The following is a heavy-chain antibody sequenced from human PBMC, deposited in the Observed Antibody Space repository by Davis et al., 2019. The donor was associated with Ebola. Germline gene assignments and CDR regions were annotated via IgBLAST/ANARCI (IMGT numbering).Heavy chain of an antibody. Sequence: PSETLSLTCGVYGVSFSDYSWSWIRQPPGNGLEWIGEINHSGITNYNPSLKSRLTISVDTSKNQFSLKLGSVTAADTAVYYCARRYCITTSCYMGYFDLWGRGTLVTVSS. CDR2: INHSGIT. J-gene: IGHJ2*01. D-gene: IGHD2-2*02. CDR3: ARRYCITTSCYMGYFDL. CDR1: GVSFSDYS. V-gene: IGHV4-34*01.